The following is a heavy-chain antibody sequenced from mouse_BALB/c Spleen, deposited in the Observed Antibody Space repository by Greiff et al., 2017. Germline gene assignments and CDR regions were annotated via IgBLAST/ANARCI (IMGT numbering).Heavy chain of an antibody. Sequence: VKLMESGPVLVAPSQSLSITCTVSGFSLTSYGVHWVRQPPGKGLEWLGVIWPGGTTTYISALMSSLSISKDNSKSQVFLKMDSLQTDDTAIYYCARDRYYGSSYVYFDVWGAGTTVTVSS. CDR3: ARDRYYGSSYVYFDV. J-gene: IGHJ1*01. D-gene: IGHD1-1*01. CDR1: GFSLTSYG. V-gene: IGHV2-9*02. CDR2: IWPGGTT.